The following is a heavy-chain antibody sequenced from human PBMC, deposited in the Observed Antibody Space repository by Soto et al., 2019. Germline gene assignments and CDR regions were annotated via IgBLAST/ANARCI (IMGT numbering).Heavy chain of an antibody. CDR3: VKDMYEGSSGGSLDY. J-gene: IGHJ4*02. V-gene: IGHV3-9*01. CDR1: GFTFYDFA. D-gene: IGHD2-15*01. Sequence: VPLVESGGGLVQPGRSLRLSCAASGFTFYDFAMHWVRQAPGKGLEWVSRISGTRNIIDYADSVKGRFIISRDNAKNSLYLQMNSLRPEDTAFYYCVKDMYEGSSGGSLDYWGQGTLVTVSS. CDR2: ISGTRNII.